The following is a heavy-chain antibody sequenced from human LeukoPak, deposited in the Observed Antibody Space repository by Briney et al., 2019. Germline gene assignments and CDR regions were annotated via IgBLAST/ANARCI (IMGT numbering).Heavy chain of an antibody. CDR3: ARAVGDCSGGSCYSELDY. J-gene: IGHJ4*02. CDR1: GLTVSIYT. CDR2: ISYDGSNK. Sequence: GKSLRLSCAASGLTVSIYTMHWVRQASGKGLEWVALISYDGSNKYYADSVKGRFTISRDNTKSTLYLQMNSLRAEDTAVYYCARAVGDCSGGSCYSELDYWGQGALVTVSS. D-gene: IGHD2-15*01. V-gene: IGHV3-30*01.